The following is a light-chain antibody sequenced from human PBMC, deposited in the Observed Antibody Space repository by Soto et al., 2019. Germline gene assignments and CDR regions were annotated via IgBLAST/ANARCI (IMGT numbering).Light chain of an antibody. Sequence: DIVVTRSPDSLAVSLGERATINCKSSQSVLNSGNNKNYLAWYQQKSGQPPKLLIYWASTRESGVPDRISGSGSGTNFTLTISSLQAEDVAVYYCQQYGSSPPLTFGGGTKVEIK. CDR3: QQYGSSPPLT. V-gene: IGKV4-1*01. J-gene: IGKJ4*01. CDR1: QSVLNSGNNKNY. CDR2: WAS.